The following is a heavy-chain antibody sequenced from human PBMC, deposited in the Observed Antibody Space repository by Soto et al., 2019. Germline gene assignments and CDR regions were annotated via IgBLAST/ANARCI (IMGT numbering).Heavy chain of an antibody. CDR2: INAGNGNT. CDR1: GYTLTSYA. Sequence: ASVKVSCKASGYTLTSYAMHWVRQAPGQRLEWMGWINAGNGNTKYSQKFQGRVTITRGTSASTAYMELSSLRSEDTAVYYCARDYYGSGSGLYGMDVWGQGTTVTVSS. J-gene: IGHJ6*02. CDR3: ARDYYGSGSGLYGMDV. V-gene: IGHV1-3*01. D-gene: IGHD3-10*01.